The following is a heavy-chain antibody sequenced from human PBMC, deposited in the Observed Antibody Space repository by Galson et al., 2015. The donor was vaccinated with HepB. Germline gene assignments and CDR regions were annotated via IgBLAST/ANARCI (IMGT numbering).Heavy chain of an antibody. J-gene: IGHJ4*02. CDR2: ISSSGSTI. CDR1: GFTFSSYS. CDR3: ARDQHDYGGNYFDY. Sequence: SLRLSCAASGFTFSSYSMNWVRQAPGKGLEWVSYISSSGSTIYYADSVRGRFTIARDNAKNSLYLQMNSLRDEDTAVYYCARDQHDYGGNYFDYWGQGTLVTVSS. D-gene: IGHD4-23*01. V-gene: IGHV3-48*02.